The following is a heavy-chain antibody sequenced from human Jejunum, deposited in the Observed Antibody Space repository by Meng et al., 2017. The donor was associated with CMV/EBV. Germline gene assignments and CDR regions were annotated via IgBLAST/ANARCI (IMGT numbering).Heavy chain of an antibody. CDR3: ARDSDFWTTSRFDY. V-gene: IGHV4-39*07. J-gene: IGHJ4*02. CDR2: IYFTGST. CDR1: GGPISSTSYH. Sequence: SGGPISSTSYHWGWIRQPPGKGLEWIGSIYFTGSTYYNPSLKSRVTISVDTSKNQFSLRLSSVTAADTAVYYCARDSDFWTTSRFDYWGQSTLVTVSS. D-gene: IGHD3-3*01.